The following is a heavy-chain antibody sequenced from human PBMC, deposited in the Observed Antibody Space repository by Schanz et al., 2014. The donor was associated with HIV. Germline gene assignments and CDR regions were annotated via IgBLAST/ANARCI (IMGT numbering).Heavy chain of an antibody. CDR3: AKQHDSYDNSGYPSTVEYYGMDV. D-gene: IGHD3-22*01. CDR1: GFTFSSYG. CDR2: IWFDGRNK. Sequence: QVQLVESGGGVVQPGRSLKLSCAASGFTFSSYGMHWVRQAPGKGLEWVAVIWFDGRNKYYGDSVKGRFMISRDNSKNSLYLQMNSLRTEDTALYYCAKQHDSYDNSGYPSTVEYYGMDVWGQGTTVTVSS. V-gene: IGHV3-33*03. J-gene: IGHJ6*02.